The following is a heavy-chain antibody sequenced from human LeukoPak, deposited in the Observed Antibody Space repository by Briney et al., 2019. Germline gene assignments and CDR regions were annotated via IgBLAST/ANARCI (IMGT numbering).Heavy chain of an antibody. CDR3: ARRSDGWYSPDY. J-gene: IGHJ4*02. V-gene: IGHV3-7*01. CDR2: IIQDGSEK. Sequence: QPGGSLRLSCTASGFTLSKFSMSWVRQAPGKGLEWVANIIQDGSEKKYVDSVKGRFTISRDNAKNSLYLQINSLRAEDTAVYYCARRSDGWYSPDYWGQGTLVTVSS. CDR1: GFTLSKFS. D-gene: IGHD6-19*01.